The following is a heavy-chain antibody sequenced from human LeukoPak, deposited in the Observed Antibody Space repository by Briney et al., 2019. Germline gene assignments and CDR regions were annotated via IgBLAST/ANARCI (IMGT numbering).Heavy chain of an antibody. CDR2: ISAYSGNT. D-gene: IGHD6-13*01. V-gene: IGHV1-18*01. J-gene: IGHJ3*02. Sequence: ASVKVSCKASGYTFISFGFIWVRQAPGQGLEWMGWISAYSGNTNYTQKLQGRVTMTTDTSTSTAYMELRSLRSDDTAVYYCARGIAAAAFDIWGQGTMVTVSS. CDR1: GYTFISFG. CDR3: ARGIAAAAFDI.